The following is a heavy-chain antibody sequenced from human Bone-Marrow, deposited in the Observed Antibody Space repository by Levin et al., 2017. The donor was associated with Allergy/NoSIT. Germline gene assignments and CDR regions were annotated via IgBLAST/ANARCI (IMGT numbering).Heavy chain of an antibody. CDR1: GYTFRNYA. D-gene: IGHD4-17*01. CDR2: TSHDGGNT. CDR3: ARVGYGDYLEL. V-gene: IGHV3-30-3*01. Sequence: RPGGSLRLSCAGSGYTFRNYAMHWVRQTPGKGLDWVAVTSHDGGNTKYADSVKGRFTVSRDNSKSTLYLQMNGLRTEDTAVYFCARVGYGDYLELWGQGTLVTVSS. J-gene: IGHJ4*02.